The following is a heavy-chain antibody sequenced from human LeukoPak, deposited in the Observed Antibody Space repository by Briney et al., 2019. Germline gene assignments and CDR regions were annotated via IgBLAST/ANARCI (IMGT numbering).Heavy chain of an antibody. Sequence: GESLKISCKGSGYSFTTYWIGWVRQMPGKGLEWMGIIYPGDSDTRYSPSFQGQVTISADKSITTAYLQWSTLKASDTAMYYCARVDGSGSTEDAFDIWGQGTMVTVSS. D-gene: IGHD3-10*01. CDR2: IYPGDSDT. CDR3: ARVDGSGSTEDAFDI. V-gene: IGHV5-51*01. J-gene: IGHJ3*02. CDR1: GYSFTTYW.